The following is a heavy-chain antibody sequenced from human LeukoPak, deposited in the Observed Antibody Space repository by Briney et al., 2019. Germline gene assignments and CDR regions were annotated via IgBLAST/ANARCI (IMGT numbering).Heavy chain of an antibody. Sequence: PSETLSLTCTVSGGSISSYYWSWIRQPPGKGLEWIGYIYYSGSTNYNPSLKSRVTISVDTSKNQFSLKLSSVTAADTAVYYCARHGSLEWLSTTHDAFDIWGQGTMVTVSS. CDR2: IYYSGST. CDR3: ARHGSLEWLSTTHDAFDI. CDR1: GGSISSYY. D-gene: IGHD3-3*01. J-gene: IGHJ3*02. V-gene: IGHV4-59*08.